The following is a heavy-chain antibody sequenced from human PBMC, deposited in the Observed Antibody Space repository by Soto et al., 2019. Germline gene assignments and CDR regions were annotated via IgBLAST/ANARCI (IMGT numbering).Heavy chain of an antibody. CDR2: IYSGGYA. CDR1: GFTVSNNY. D-gene: IGHD2-15*01. J-gene: IGHJ4*02. V-gene: IGHV3-53*01. Sequence: EVQLVESGGGLIQPGGSLRLSCAVSGFTVSNNYMSWVRQAPGKGLEGVSVIYSGGYAAYGDPVKGRFTISRDNSNNTLSLQMSRLRANNTAVYYSASTPGGGYWGQGTLVTVSS. CDR3: ASTPGGGY.